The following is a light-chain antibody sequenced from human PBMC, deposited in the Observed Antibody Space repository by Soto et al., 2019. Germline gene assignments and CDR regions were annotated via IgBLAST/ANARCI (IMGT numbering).Light chain of an antibody. J-gene: IGLJ1*01. CDR3: CSYAANYIYV. V-gene: IGLV2-11*01. CDR1: NSDVGAYNS. Sequence: QSVLSQPRSVSGSPGQSVTVSCTGTNSDVGAYNSVSWYQQHPGKAPRLLIYDVTQRPSGIPDRFSGSKSGNTASLTISGLQADDEADYYCCSYAANYIYVFGSGTKVTVL. CDR2: DVT.